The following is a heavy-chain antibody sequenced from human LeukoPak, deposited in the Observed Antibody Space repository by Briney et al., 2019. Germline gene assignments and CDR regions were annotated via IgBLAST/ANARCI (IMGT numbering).Heavy chain of an antibody. D-gene: IGHD1-26*01. CDR2: INPNSGGT. J-gene: IGHJ4*02. V-gene: IGHV1-2*06. CDR3: ARDQVGPPFDY. CDR1: GYTFTGYS. Sequence: ASVKVSCKASGYTFTGYSMHWVRQAPGQGLEWMGRINPNSGGTDYAQKFQGRVTMTRDTSISTAYMELSRLRSDDTAVYYCARDQVGPPFDYRGQGTLVTVSS.